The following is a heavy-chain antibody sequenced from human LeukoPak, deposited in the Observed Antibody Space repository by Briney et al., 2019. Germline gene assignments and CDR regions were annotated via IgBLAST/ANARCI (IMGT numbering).Heavy chain of an antibody. CDR2: IYYSGST. V-gene: IGHV4-39*07. Sequence: SQTLSLTCTVSGGSISSGSYYWSWIRQPAGKGLEWIGSIYYSGSTYYNPSLKSRVTISVDTSKNQFSLKLSSVTAADTAVYYCARLVATIAGGDYWGQGTLVTVSS. CDR3: ARLVATIAGGDY. J-gene: IGHJ4*02. D-gene: IGHD5-12*01. CDR1: GGSISSGSYY.